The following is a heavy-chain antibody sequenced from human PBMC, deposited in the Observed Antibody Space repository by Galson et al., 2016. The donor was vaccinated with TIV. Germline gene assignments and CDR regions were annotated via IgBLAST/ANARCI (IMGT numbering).Heavy chain of an antibody. CDR2: VYWDDDE. Sequence: PALVKPTQTLTLTCTFSGFSLTTIGVGVAWLRQPPGKALECLAVVYWDDDERYSPSLRSRLTVTKDTSKNQVVLTMTNMAPVDTATYYCAHRRTTGSGDTLDIWGQGTMVTVSS. D-gene: IGHD1-1*01. CDR3: AHRRTTGSGDTLDI. V-gene: IGHV2-5*02. CDR1: GFSLTTIGVG. J-gene: IGHJ3*02.